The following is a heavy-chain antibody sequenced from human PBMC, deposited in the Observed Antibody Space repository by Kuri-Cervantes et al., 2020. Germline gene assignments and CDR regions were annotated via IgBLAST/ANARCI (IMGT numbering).Heavy chain of an antibody. CDR1: GFTFSDYY. Sequence: GESLKISCAASGFTFSDYYMSWIRQAPGKGLEWVSYISSSGSTIYYADSVKGRFTISRDNAKNSLYLQMNSLRAEDTAVYYCARARGLRLFDYWGQGTLVTVSS. D-gene: IGHD5-12*01. CDR2: ISSSGSTI. J-gene: IGHJ4*02. CDR3: ARARGLRLFDY. V-gene: IGHV3-11*01.